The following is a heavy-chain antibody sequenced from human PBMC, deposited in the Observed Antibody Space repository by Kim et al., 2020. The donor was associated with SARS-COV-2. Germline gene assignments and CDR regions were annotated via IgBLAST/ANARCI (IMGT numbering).Heavy chain of an antibody. Sequence: YYSGRPYYNPPLKSRVPISVDTSKNQFSLKLSSVTAADTAVYYCATYGGYWGQGTLVTVSS. V-gene: IGHV4-39*01. J-gene: IGHJ4*02. D-gene: IGHD3-10*01. CDR3: ATYGGY. CDR2: YYSGRP.